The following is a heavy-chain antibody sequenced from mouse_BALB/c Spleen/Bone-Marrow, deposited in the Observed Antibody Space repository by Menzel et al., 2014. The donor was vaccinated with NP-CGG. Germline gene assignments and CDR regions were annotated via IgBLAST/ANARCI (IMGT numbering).Heavy chain of an antibody. D-gene: IGHD1-2*01. CDR3: VRSRLRDWYFDV. CDR2: IFPGDSTT. CDR1: GNTFTSYD. V-gene: IGHV1S56*01. Sequence: QVQLKHSGAELVKPGASVKLSCKASGNTFTSYDINWVRQRPEQGLEWIGWIFPGDSTTKYNEKFKGKATLSTDKSSSTVHMQLSRLTSEDSAVYFCVRSRLRDWYFDVWGAGTTVTISS. J-gene: IGHJ1*01.